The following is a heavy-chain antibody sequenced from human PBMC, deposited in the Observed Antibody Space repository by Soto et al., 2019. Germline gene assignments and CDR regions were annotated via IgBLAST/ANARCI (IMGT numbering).Heavy chain of an antibody. CDR3: ARHYDILTGYYTPLEY. V-gene: IGHV4-34*01. CDR1: GGSFSDYY. D-gene: IGHD3-9*01. CDR2: IHHSGST. Sequence: PSETLSLTCAVYGGSFSDYYWSWIRQPPGKGLEWIGEIHHSGSTNYNPSLKSRVTISLDTSKKQVSLKLSSVTAADTAVYYCARHYDILTGYYTPLEYWGQGTLVTVSS. J-gene: IGHJ4*02.